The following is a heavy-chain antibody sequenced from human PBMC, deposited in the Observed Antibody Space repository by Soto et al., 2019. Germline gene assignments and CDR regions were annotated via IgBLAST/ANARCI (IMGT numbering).Heavy chain of an antibody. CDR1: GYTFTNSG. CDR3: ARDVSPGDSSGYYYGWFDP. CDR2: ISTDNGNT. V-gene: IGHV1-18*01. J-gene: IGHJ5*02. D-gene: IGHD3-22*01. Sequence: ASVKVSCKASGYTFTNSGISWVRQAPGQGLEWMGWISTDNGNTNYAQHLQGRVTMTRDTSTSTVYMELSSLRSEDTAVYYCARDVSPGDSSGYYYGWFDPWGQGTLVTVSS.